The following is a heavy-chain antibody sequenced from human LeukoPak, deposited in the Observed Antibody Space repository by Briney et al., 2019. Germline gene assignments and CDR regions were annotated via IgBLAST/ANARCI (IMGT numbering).Heavy chain of an antibody. CDR3: ARGGWSYYYMDV. J-gene: IGHJ6*03. Sequence: SETLSLTCAVYGGSFSGYYWSWIRQPPGKGLEWIGEINHSGSTNYNPSLKSRVTISVDTSKNQFSLKLSSVTAADTAVYYCARGGWSYYYMDVWGKGTTVTVSS. D-gene: IGHD2-15*01. CDR2: INHSGST. V-gene: IGHV4-34*01. CDR1: GGSFSGYY.